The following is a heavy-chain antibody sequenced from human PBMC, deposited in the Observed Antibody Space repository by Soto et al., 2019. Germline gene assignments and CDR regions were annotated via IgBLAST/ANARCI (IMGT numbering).Heavy chain of an antibody. V-gene: IGHV5-51*01. CDR1: GYSFTSYW. CDR2: IYPGDSDT. J-gene: IGHJ4*02. CDR3: ARLPVVVAATSLLFDY. Sequence: PGESLKISSKGSGYSFTSYWIGCVLQIPGKGLEWMGIIYPGDSDTRYSPSFQGQVTISADKSISTAYLQWSSLKASDTAMYYCARLPVVVAATSLLFDYWGQGTLVTSPQ. D-gene: IGHD2-15*01.